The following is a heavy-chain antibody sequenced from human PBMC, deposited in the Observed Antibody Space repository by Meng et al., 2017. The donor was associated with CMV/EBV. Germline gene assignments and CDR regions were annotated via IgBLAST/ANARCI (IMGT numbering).Heavy chain of an antibody. D-gene: IGHD6-19*01. CDR3: ARDGRFSDISSGWYRDKYYYYGMDV. J-gene: IGHJ6*02. Sequence: GGSLRLSCAASGFTVSSNYMSWVRQAPGKGLEWVSVIYSGGSTSYADSVKGRFTSSRDNTKNTLYLQLNSLRAEDTAVYYCARDGRFSDISSGWYRDKYYYYGMDVWGQGTTVTVSS. CDR2: IYSGGST. CDR1: GFTVSSNY. V-gene: IGHV3-53*01.